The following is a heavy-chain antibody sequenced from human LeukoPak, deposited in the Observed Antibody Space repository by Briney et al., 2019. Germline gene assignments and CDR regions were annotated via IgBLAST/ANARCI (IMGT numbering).Heavy chain of an antibody. D-gene: IGHD3-3*01. CDR2: GNPNSGGT. CDR3: ARDSTISREAPSY. V-gene: IGHV1-2*02. J-gene: IGHJ4*02. CDR1: GYSFTGYY. Sequence: ASVKVSCNASGYSFTGYYMHWGRQTPGQGHERMGCGNPNSGGTNYAQTFQGRVTMTRDTSISTAYMELSRLRSDDTAVYYCARDSTISREAPSYWGQGTLVTVSS.